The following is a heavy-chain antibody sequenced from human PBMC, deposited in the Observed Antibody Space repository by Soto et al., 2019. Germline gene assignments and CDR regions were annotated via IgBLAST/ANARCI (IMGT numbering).Heavy chain of an antibody. Sequence: PSETVSLTCTVSGGSISSYYWSWIRPPPGKGLEWIGYIYYSGSTNYNPSLKSRVTISVDTSKNQFSLKLSSVTAADTAVYYCARGTVITFGGVTTWGAFDIWGQGTMVTVSS. CDR2: IYYSGST. CDR3: ARGTVITFGGVTTWGAFDI. D-gene: IGHD3-16*01. CDR1: GGSISSYY. J-gene: IGHJ3*02. V-gene: IGHV4-59*01.